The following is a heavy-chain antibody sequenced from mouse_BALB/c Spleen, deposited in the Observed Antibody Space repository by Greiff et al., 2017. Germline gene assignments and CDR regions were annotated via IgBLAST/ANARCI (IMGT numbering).Heavy chain of an antibody. D-gene: IGHD2-10*02. J-gene: IGHJ2*01. CDR1: GFSLTSYG. V-gene: IGHV2-9*02. Sequence: VQRVESGPGLVAPSQSLSITCTVSGFSLTSYGVHWVRQPPGKGLEWLGVIWAGGSTNYNSALMSRLSISKDNSKSQVFLKMNSLQTDDTAMYYCARDRGYGNYYFDYWGQGTTLTVSS. CDR2: IWAGGST. CDR3: ARDRGYGNYYFDY.